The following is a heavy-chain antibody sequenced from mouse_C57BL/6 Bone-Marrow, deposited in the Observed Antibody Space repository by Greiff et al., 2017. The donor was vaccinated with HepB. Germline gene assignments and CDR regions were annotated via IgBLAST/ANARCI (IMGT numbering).Heavy chain of an antibody. CDR2: FHPYNDDT. J-gene: IGHJ1*03. Sequence: QVQLKESGAELVKPGASVKMSCKASGYTFTTYPIEWMKQNHGQSLEWIGNFHPYNDDTKYNEKFKGKATLTVEKSSSTVYLELSRLTSDDSAVYYCARGATVDLPYWYFDVWGTGTTVTVSS. CDR1: GYTFTTYP. D-gene: IGHD1-1*01. CDR3: ARGATVDLPYWYFDV. V-gene: IGHV1-47*01.